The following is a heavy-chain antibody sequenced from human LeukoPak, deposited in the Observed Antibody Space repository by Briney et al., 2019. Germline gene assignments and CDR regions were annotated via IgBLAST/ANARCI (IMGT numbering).Heavy chain of an antibody. CDR2: MNPNSGNT. Sequence: GASVKVSCKASGYTFTSYDINWVRQATGQGLEWMGWMNPNSGNTGYAQKFQGRVTMTRNTSISTAYMELSSLRSEDTAVYYCARDDGSWPTFDYWGQGTLVTVSS. CDR1: GYTFTSYD. D-gene: IGHD5-24*01. V-gene: IGHV1-8*01. J-gene: IGHJ4*02. CDR3: ARDDGSWPTFDY.